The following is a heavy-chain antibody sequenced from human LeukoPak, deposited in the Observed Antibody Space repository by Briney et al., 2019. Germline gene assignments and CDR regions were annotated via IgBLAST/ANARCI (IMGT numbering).Heavy chain of an antibody. CDR3: ARPGYCSGGSCHYFDY. CDR1: GYSFTSYW. Sequence: GESLKISCKGSGYSFTSYWIGWVRQMPGKGLEWMGIIYPGDSDTRYSPSFQGRVTISADKSISTAYLQWSSLKASDTAMYYCARPGYCSGGSCHYFDYWGQGTLVTVSS. J-gene: IGHJ4*02. D-gene: IGHD2-15*01. V-gene: IGHV5-51*01. CDR2: IYPGDSDT.